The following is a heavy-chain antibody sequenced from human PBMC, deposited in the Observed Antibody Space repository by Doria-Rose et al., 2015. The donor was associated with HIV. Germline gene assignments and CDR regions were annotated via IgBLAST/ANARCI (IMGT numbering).Heavy chain of an antibody. CDR1: GVSLSSPGMG. CDR2: IFSDDER. D-gene: IGHD6-13*01. Sequence: QVTLKESGPVLVKPTETLTLTCTVSGVSLSSPGMGVSWIRQPPGKALEWLANIFSDDERSYITSLKTRFTISRDPFKSQVFLTMTDMDPVDTATYYCARIKSSRWYHKYYFDFWGQGPLFIVSA. V-gene: IGHV2-26*01. J-gene: IGHJ4*02. CDR3: ARIKSSRWYHKYYFDF.